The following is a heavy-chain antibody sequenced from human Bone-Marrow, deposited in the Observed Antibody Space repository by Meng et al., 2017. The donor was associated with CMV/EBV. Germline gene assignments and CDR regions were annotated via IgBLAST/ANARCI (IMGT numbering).Heavy chain of an antibody. Sequence: GESLKISCAASGLTFSDYDMRCVRPASGKGLEWVSVIYSGDSTYYADSVKGQFTISRDNSKNTLYLQMNSLRPEDTAVYYCARLITVTNDFAYWGQGTLVTVSS. D-gene: IGHD4-17*01. CDR3: ARLITVTNDFAY. V-gene: IGHV3-66*02. CDR1: GLTFSDYD. J-gene: IGHJ4*02. CDR2: IYSGDST.